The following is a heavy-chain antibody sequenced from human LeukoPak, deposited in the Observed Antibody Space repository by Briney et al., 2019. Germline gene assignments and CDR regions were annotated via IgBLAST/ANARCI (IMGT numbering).Heavy chain of an antibody. D-gene: IGHD6-13*01. J-gene: IGHJ5*02. CDR2: IRYDGSNK. CDR3: AREVGSSWYLRWFDP. CDR1: GFTFSSYG. V-gene: IGHV3-30*02. Sequence: GGSLRLSCAASGFTFSSYGMHWVRQAPGKGLEWVAFIRYDGSNKYYADSVKGRFTISRGNAKNTLYLQMNSLRAEDTAVYYCAREVGSSWYLRWFDPWGQGTLVTVSS.